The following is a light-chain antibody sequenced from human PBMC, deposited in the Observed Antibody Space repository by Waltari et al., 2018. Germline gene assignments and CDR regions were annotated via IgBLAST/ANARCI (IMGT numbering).Light chain of an antibody. J-gene: IGKJ2*01. CDR1: ESIGKY. CDR2: AAS. CDR3: QQSYTAPYT. V-gene: IGKV1-39*01. Sequence: DIQMTQSPSSLSASVGGRITRTCRASESIGKYLHWYQQRPGKAPQLLIYAASNLQSGAPSRFSGSGPGTAFTLTISSLRPEDSATYYCQQSYTAPYTFGQGTHLEVK.